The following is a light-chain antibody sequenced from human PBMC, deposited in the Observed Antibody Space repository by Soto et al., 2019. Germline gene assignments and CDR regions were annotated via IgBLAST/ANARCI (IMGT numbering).Light chain of an antibody. CDR3: QHYDNVPLT. CDR2: DAT. V-gene: IGKV1-33*01. Sequence: DIQMTQSPSSLSAAVEDRVIITCRASQSISNHLNWYQQKPGKAPKLLIFDATYLQPGVPSRFSGSGSATDFTFTITTLLPEDIATYYCQHYDNVPLTFGGGTKVDIK. CDR1: QSISNH. J-gene: IGKJ4*01.